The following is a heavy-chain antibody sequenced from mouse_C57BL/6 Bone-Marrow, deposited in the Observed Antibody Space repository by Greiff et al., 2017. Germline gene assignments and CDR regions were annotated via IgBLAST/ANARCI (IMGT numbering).Heavy chain of an antibody. V-gene: IGHV1-19*01. CDR1: GYTFTDYY. J-gene: IGHJ2*01. CDR3: ARGRPVVVAHFYY. CDR2: INPYNGGT. Sequence: VQLQQSGPVLVKPGASVKMSCKASGYTFTDYYMNWVKQSHGTSLEWIGVINPYNGGTSYNQKFKCKDTLTVDKSSSTAYLELNSLTSEDTAVYYCARGRPVVVAHFYYRGQGTIVTV. D-gene: IGHD1-1*01.